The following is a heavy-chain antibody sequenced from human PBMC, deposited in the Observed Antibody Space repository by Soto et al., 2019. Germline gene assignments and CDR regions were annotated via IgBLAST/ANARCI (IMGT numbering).Heavy chain of an antibody. Sequence: QITLKESAPTLVKPTQTLTLTCTFSGFSLSTSGVGVGWIRQPPGKALEWLELIYWDHSERYSPSLKSRLTITKDTSKNQVVLTLTNMDPVDTATYFCVHTLRGLYFDLWGRGTLVTVAS. J-gene: IGHJ2*01. D-gene: IGHD3-22*01. CDR1: GFSLSTSGVG. CDR2: IYWDHSE. V-gene: IGHV2-5*02. CDR3: VHTLRGLYFDL.